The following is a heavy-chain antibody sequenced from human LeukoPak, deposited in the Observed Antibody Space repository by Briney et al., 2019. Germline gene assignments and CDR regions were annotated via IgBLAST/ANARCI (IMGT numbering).Heavy chain of an antibody. CDR2: IWYDGSNK. CDR1: GFTFSSYG. D-gene: IGHD6-13*01. V-gene: IGHV3-33*01. CDR3: ARRGIAAAGTPRYYYMDV. J-gene: IGHJ6*03. Sequence: GGSLRLSCAASGFTFSSYGMHWVRQAPGKGLEWVAVIWYDGSNKYYADSVKGRFTISRDNSKNTLYLQMNSLRAEDTAVYYCARRGIAAAGTPRYYYMDVWGKGTTVTVSS.